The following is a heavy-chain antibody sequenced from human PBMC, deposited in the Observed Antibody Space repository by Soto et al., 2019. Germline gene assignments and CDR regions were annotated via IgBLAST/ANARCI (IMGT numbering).Heavy chain of an antibody. D-gene: IGHD3-10*01. CDR2: IIPIFGTA. CDR1: GGTFSSYA. J-gene: IGHJ5*02. CDR3: AREESSTMVP. Sequence: ASVKVSCKASGGTFSSYAISWVRQAPGQGLEWMGGIIPIFGTANYAQKFQGRVTITADESTSTAYMELSSLRSEDTAVYYCAREESSTMVPWGQGTLVTVSS. V-gene: IGHV1-69*13.